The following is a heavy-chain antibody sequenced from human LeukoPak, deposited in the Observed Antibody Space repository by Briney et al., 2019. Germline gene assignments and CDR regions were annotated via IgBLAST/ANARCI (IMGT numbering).Heavy chain of an antibody. CDR2: ISGSGGST. Sequence: GGSLRLSCAASGFTFSNYWMHWVRQAPGKGLVWVSAISGSGGSTYYADSVKGRFTISRDNSKNTLYLQMNSLRAEDTAVYYCARGAVLVVVVTATEENAFDIWGQGTMVTVSS. CDR1: GFTFSNYW. V-gene: IGHV3-23*01. J-gene: IGHJ3*02. CDR3: ARGAVLVVVVTATEENAFDI. D-gene: IGHD2-21*02.